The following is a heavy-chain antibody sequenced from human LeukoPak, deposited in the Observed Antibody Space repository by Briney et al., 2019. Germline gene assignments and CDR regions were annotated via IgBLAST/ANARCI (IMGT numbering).Heavy chain of an antibody. CDR1: GGSISSSSYY. J-gene: IGHJ4*02. Sequence: SETLSLTCTVSGGSISSSSYYWGWIRQPPGKGLEWIGSIYYSGGTYYNPSLKGRVTISVDTSKNQFSLKLSSVTAADTAVYYCASGSDTAMVTGIDYWGQGTLVTVSS. CDR2: IYYSGGT. D-gene: IGHD5-18*01. V-gene: IGHV4-39*07. CDR3: ASGSDTAMVTGIDY.